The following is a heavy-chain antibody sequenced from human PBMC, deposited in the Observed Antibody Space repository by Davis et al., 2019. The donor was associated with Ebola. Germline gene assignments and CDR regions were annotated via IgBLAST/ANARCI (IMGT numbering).Heavy chain of an antibody. Sequence: SETLSLTCTVSGGSISSGGYYWSWIRQHPGKGLECIGYIYQSGSTYYNPSLKSPVNMSVDTSRNQISLKLSSVTAADTAVYYCARAIISGYVNGYFDHWGQGILVTVSP. V-gene: IGHV4-31*01. CDR3: ARAIISGYVNGYFDH. D-gene: IGHD5-12*01. J-gene: IGHJ4*02. CDR1: GGSISSGGYY. CDR2: IYQSGST.